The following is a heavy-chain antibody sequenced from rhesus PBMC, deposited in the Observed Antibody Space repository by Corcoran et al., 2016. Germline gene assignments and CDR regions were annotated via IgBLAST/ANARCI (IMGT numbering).Heavy chain of an antibody. Sequence: QVQLQESGPGVVKPSETLSLTCAVSGGTISSGYCYWSWTRPPPGTGLEWSGGIYSNSDSPNYNPALKSRVTISKDTSKNQFSLKLSSVTATDTAVYYCARDYEDDYGSYGLDSWGQGVVVTVSS. CDR3: ARDYEDDYGSYGLDS. CDR2: IYSNSDSP. V-gene: IGHV4S12*01. CDR1: GGTISSGYCY. D-gene: IGHD3-9*01. J-gene: IGHJ6*01.